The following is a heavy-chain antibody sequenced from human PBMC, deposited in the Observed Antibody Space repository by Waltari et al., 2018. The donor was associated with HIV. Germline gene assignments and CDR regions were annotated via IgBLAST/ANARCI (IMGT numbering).Heavy chain of an antibody. V-gene: IGHV1-18*01. CDR2: ISAYNGHT. Sequence: QVHLVQPGAEVKKPGPSVKVSCKASGYTFTSYGISWVRQAPGQGLEWMGWISAYNGHTNYAQKLQGRVTMTTDTSTSTAYMDLRSPRSDDTAFYYCARALWSGYYTPYYFDYWGQGTLVTVSS. CDR1: GYTFTSYG. CDR3: ARALWSGYYTPYYFDY. J-gene: IGHJ4*02. D-gene: IGHD3-3*01.